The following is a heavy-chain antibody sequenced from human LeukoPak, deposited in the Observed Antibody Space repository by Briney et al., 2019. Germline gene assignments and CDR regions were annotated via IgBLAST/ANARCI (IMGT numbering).Heavy chain of an antibody. CDR3: ARLRSGWYNDY. D-gene: IGHD6-19*01. CDR2: ISTSSTYI. CDR1: GFTFSSYN. J-gene: IGHJ4*02. Sequence: GGSLRLSCAASGFTFSSYNMNWVRQAPGKGLEWVSSISTSSTYIYYADSVKGRFTISRDNAKNSLYLQMNSLTAEDTAVYYCARLRSGWYNDYWGQGTLVTVSS. V-gene: IGHV3-21*01.